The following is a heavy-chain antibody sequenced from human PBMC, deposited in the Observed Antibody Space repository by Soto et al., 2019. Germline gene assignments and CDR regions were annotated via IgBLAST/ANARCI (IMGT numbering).Heavy chain of an antibody. J-gene: IGHJ5*02. V-gene: IGHV3-48*02. Sequence: GGSLRVSCAASGFTFSSYSMNWVRQAPGKGLEWVSYISSSSSTIYYADSVKGRFTISRDNAKNSLYLQMNSLRDEDTAVYYCARDPGYCSSTSCQTYNWFDPWGQGTLVTVSS. D-gene: IGHD2-2*01. CDR2: ISSSSSTI. CDR3: ARDPGYCSSTSCQTYNWFDP. CDR1: GFTFSSYS.